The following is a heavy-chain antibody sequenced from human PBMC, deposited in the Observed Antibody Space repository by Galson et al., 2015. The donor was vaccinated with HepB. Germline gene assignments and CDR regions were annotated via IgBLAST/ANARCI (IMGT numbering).Heavy chain of an antibody. J-gene: IGHJ3*02. Sequence: SLRLSCAASGFTFTNYAMTWVRQAPGEGLEWVSTITSSGPYTFYADSVRGRFTISRDNSKNTLFLHMSSLRAEDTAIYYCAKGFSNGWNDAFHIWGHGTTVTVSS. D-gene: IGHD6-19*01. CDR2: ITSSGPYT. V-gene: IGHV3-23*01. CDR3: AKGFSNGWNDAFHI. CDR1: GFTFTNYA.